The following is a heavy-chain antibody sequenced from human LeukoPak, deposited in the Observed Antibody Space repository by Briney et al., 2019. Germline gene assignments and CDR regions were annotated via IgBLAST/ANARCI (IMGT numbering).Heavy chain of an antibody. CDR2: IYPGDSDT. Sequence: GESLKISCKDSGYNFTSYWIGWVRQMPGKGLEWMGIIYPGDSDTRYSPSFQGQVTISADKSISTAYLQWSSLKASDTAMYYCARHSLYSSSISWFDPWGQGTLVTVSS. D-gene: IGHD6-6*01. V-gene: IGHV5-51*01. J-gene: IGHJ5*02. CDR3: ARHSLYSSSISWFDP. CDR1: GYNFTSYW.